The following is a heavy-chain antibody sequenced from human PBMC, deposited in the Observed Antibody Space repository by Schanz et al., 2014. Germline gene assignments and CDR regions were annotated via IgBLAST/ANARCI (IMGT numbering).Heavy chain of an antibody. D-gene: IGHD2-2*01. Sequence: VQLVESGGGLVKPGGSLRLSCAASGFTFSTYYMNWVRQAPGKGLEWVSSISSSSSYISYADSVKGRFTISRDNAKNSLYLQVNSLSAEDTAVYYCAKVAPAAAYLDSWGLGTLVTVSS. CDR2: ISSSSSYI. CDR3: AKVAPAAAYLDS. V-gene: IGHV3-21*04. J-gene: IGHJ4*02. CDR1: GFTFSTYY.